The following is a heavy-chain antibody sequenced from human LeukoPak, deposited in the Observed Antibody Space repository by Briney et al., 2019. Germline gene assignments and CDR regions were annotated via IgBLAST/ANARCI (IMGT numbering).Heavy chain of an antibody. CDR2: IYYSGST. CDR1: TGSITSYY. J-gene: IGHJ4*02. V-gene: IGHV4-59*06. D-gene: IGHD6-19*01. Sequence: SETLSLTCTVSTGSITSYYWSWIRQHPGKGLEWIGYIYYSGSTYYNPSLKSRVTISVDTSKNQFSLKLSSVTAADTAVYYCARDRGWYGFDYWGQGTLVTVSS. CDR3: ARDRGWYGFDY.